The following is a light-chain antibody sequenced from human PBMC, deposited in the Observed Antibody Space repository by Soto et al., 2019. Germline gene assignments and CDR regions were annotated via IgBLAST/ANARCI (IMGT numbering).Light chain of an antibody. V-gene: IGLV6-57*01. CDR2: KDN. CDR1: RGSIANNF. CDR3: QSYDNNNHWV. Sequence: NFMLTQPHSVSESPGKTVTMSCTRSRGSIANNFVQWYQQRPGSSPTTVIYKDNQRPSGVPDRFSGSIDSSSNSASRSISGLKTDDEADYYCQSYDNNNHWVFGGGTKLTVL. J-gene: IGLJ3*02.